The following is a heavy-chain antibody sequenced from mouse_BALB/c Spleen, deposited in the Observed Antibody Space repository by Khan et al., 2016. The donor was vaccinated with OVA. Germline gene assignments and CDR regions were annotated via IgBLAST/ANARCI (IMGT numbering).Heavy chain of an antibody. J-gene: IGHJ4*01. D-gene: IGHD2-4*01. V-gene: IGHV2-6*02. CDR2: IWSDGKT. Sequence: QVQLKESGPGLVAPSQSLSITCTVSGFSLTSYGVHWVRQPPGKGLEWLVVIWSDGKTTYNSTLKSRLSISKDNSKSQVFLKMNSLQTDDTAMYYCARNTQMITTVMDYGGQGTSVTVSS. CDR3: ARNTQMITTVMDY. CDR1: GFSLTSYG.